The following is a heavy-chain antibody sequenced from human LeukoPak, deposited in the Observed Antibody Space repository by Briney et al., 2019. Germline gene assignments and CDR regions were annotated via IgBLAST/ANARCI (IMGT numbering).Heavy chain of an antibody. Sequence: SETLSLTCTVSGGSISSYYWIWIRQPAGKGLEWIGRVYTSGSTNYNPSLKSRVTMSVDTSKNQFSLKLSSVTAADTAVYYCARGAYGDYSDAFDIWGQGTMVTVSS. CDR3: ARGAYGDYSDAFDI. D-gene: IGHD4-17*01. V-gene: IGHV4-4*07. J-gene: IGHJ3*02. CDR1: GGSISSYY. CDR2: VYTSGST.